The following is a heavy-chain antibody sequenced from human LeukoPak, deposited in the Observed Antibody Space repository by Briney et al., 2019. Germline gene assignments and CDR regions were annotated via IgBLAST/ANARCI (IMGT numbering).Heavy chain of an antibody. J-gene: IGHJ3*02. CDR3: ARDRHVLRFLEWSDAFDI. CDR2: IIPIFGTA. CDR1: GGTFSSYA. D-gene: IGHD3-3*01. V-gene: IGHV1-69*13. Sequence: SVKVSCKASGGTFSSYAISWVRQAPGQGLEWMGGIIPIFGTANYAQKFQGRVTITADESTSTAYMELSSLRSEDTAVYYCARDRHVLRFLEWSDAFDIRGQGTMVTVSS.